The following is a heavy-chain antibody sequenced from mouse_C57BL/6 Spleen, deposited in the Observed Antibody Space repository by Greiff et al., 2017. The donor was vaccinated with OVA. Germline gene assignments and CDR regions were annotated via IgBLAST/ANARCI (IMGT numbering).Heavy chain of an antibody. Sequence: EVQLQQSGPELVKPGASVKISCKASGYTFTDYYMNWVKQSHGKSLEWIGDINPNNGGTSYNQKFKGKATLTVDKSSSRAYMELRSLTSEDSAVYYCASYYSNWGFAYWGQGTLVTVSA. CDR1: GYTFTDYY. D-gene: IGHD2-5*01. CDR3: ASYYSNWGFAY. J-gene: IGHJ3*01. V-gene: IGHV1-26*01. CDR2: INPNNGGT.